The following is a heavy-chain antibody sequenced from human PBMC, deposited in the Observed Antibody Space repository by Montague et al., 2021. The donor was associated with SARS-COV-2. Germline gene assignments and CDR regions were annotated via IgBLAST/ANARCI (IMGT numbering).Heavy chain of an antibody. J-gene: IGHJ2*01. CDR2: IEEDGSEK. V-gene: IGHV3-7*01. D-gene: IGHD6-19*01. CDR1: GFTFSSYW. Sequence: SLRLSCAASGFTFSSYWMSWVRQAPGKGLEWVAHIEEDGSEKYYMDSVKGRFTISRDNAKNSLSLQMNSQRAEDTAVYYCARERQDSSGWSTYWYFDLWGRGTLVTVSS. CDR3: ARERQDSSGWSTYWYFDL.